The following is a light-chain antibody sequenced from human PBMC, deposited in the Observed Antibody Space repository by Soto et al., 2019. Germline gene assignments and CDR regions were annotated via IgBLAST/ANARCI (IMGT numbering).Light chain of an antibody. CDR1: SSDVGSYNP. CDR2: EVI. CDR3: CSYAGL. V-gene: IGLV2-23*02. Sequence: QSALTQPASVSGSPGQSITISCTGTSSDVGSYNPVSWYQQHPGKAPKLMIYEVIKRPSGVSNRFSGSKSGNTASLTISGLQAEDEADYYCCSYAGLFGGGTKVTVL. J-gene: IGLJ2*01.